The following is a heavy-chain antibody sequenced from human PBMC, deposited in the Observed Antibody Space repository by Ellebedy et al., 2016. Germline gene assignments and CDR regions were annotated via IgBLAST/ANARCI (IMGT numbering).Heavy chain of an antibody. Sequence: SETLSLTCTVSGGSISGYYWSWIRQAPGKGLEWIGYIYYSGSTKYNPSLKSRVTISLDTSKNQLSLNLSSVTAADTAVYYCARGDYYDNSGQEVFQHWGQGSLVTGSS. CDR2: IYYSGST. CDR1: GGSISGYY. V-gene: IGHV4-59*12. D-gene: IGHD3-22*01. J-gene: IGHJ1*01. CDR3: ARGDYYDNSGQEVFQH.